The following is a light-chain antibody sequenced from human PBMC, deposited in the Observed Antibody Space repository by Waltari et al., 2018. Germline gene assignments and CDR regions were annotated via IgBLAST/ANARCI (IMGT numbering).Light chain of an antibody. CDR2: GVS. Sequence: QSAPTQPPSVSGSPGQSVTISCTGTNSDVGGYDYVSWYQQQPGKAPKLMIYGVSNRPSGVSYRFSGSKSGNTASLTISGLQAEDEAHYYCCSYTTSSTYIFGVGTRLTVL. J-gene: IGLJ1*01. CDR1: NSDVGGYDY. V-gene: IGLV2-14*01. CDR3: CSYTTSSTYI.